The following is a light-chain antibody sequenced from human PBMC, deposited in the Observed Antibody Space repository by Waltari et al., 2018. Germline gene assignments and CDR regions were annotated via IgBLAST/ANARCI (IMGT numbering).Light chain of an antibody. Sequence: EIVLTQSPGTLSLSPGERATLSCRASQSVSSSYLAWYQQKPGQAPRLLIYCASSRATGIPDRFSGSGSGTDFTLTISILEPEDFAVYYCQQYGSSPTWTFGQGTKVEIK. V-gene: IGKV3-20*01. CDR2: CAS. J-gene: IGKJ1*01. CDR3: QQYGSSPTWT. CDR1: QSVSSSY.